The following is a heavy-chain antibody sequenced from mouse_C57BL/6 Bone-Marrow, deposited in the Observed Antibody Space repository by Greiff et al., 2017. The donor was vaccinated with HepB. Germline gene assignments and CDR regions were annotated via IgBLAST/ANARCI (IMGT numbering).Heavy chain of an antibody. CDR3: ARGGYGSLYYFDY. CDR1: GYSITSGYY. J-gene: IGHJ2*01. CDR2: ISYDGSN. Sequence: VQLKESGPGLVKPSQSLSLTCSVTGYSITSGYYWNWIRQFPGNKLEWMGYISYDGSNNYNPSLKNRISITRDTSKNQFFLKLNSVTTEDTATYYCARGGYGSLYYFDYWGQGTTLTVSS. D-gene: IGHD1-1*01. V-gene: IGHV3-6*01.